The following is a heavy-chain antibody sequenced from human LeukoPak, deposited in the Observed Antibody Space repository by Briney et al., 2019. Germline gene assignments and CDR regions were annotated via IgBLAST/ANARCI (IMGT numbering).Heavy chain of an antibody. CDR2: IIPILGTA. J-gene: IGHJ3*02. V-gene: IGHV1-69*13. CDR1: GGTFSSYA. CDR3: ARGRDYYDSSGPRAHVQLLGAFDI. D-gene: IGHD3-22*01. Sequence: ASVKVSCKASGGTFSSYAISWVRQAPGQGLEWMGGIIPILGTANYAQKFQGRVTITADESTSTAYMELSSLRSEDTAVYYCARGRDYYDSSGPRAHVQLLGAFDIWGQGTMVTVSS.